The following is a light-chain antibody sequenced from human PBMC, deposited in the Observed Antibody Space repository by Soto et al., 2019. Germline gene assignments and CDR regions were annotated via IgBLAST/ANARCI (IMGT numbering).Light chain of an antibody. CDR2: DVS. Sequence: QSALTQPASVSGSPGQSITISCTGTSSDVGGYNYVSWYQQHPGKAPKLMSYDVSDRPSGVSNRFSGSKSGNTASLTISGXQXXDXAXXYCSSYTSDITLDVVFGGGTKLTVL. V-gene: IGLV2-14*01. CDR1: SSDVGGYNY. CDR3: SSYTSDITLDVV. J-gene: IGLJ2*01.